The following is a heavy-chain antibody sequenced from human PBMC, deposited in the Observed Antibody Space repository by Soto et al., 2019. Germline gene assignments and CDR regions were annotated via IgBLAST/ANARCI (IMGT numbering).Heavy chain of an antibody. V-gene: IGHV3-48*03. CDR1: RFTFSTYE. CDR3: VRYCSTTLCNGVATRTFDY. Sequence: PGGSLRLSCAASRFTFSTYEMNWVRQAPGKGLEWVSYISSSGYTVYYADSVKGRFTISRDNTRNSLYLQMNSLRDEDTALYYCVRYCSTTLCNGVATRTFDYWGQGTQVTVSS. J-gene: IGHJ4*02. CDR2: ISSSGYTV. D-gene: IGHD2-2*01.